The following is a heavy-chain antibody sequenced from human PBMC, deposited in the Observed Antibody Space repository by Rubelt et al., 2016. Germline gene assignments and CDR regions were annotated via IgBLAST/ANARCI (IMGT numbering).Heavy chain of an antibody. CDR3: ARHGGVVVRTNWFDP. V-gene: IGHV4-61*05. CDR1: GGSISSSSYY. Sequence: QLQLQESGPGLVKPSETLSLTCTVSGGSISSSSYYWGWIRQPPGKGLEWIGYIYYSGSTNYNPSLVSRVTISVDTSKNQFSLKLSSVTAADTAVYYCARHGGVVVRTNWFDPWGQGTLVTVSS. CDR2: IYYSGST. J-gene: IGHJ5*02. D-gene: IGHD3-22*01.